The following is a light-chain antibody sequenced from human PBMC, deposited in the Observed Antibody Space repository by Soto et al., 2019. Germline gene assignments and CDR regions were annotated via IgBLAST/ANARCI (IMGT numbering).Light chain of an antibody. V-gene: IGLV2-14*01. CDR3: SSCTSSSTPLV. CDR2: DVS. CDR1: SSDVGGYNY. J-gene: IGLJ1*01. Sequence: QSALTQPASVSGSPGQSITISCTGTSSDVGGYNYVSWYQQHPGKAPKLMIYDVSNRPSGVSNRFSGSKSGNTASLTISGLQAEDEADYYCSSCTSSSTPLVFGTGTKVTVL.